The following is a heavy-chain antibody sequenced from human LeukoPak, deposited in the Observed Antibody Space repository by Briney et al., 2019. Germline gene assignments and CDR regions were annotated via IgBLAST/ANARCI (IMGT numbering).Heavy chain of an antibody. Sequence: SETLSLTCTVSGYSISSGYYWGWIRQPPGKGLEWIGSIYHSGSTYYNPSLKSRVTISVDTSKNQFSLKLSSVTAADTAVYYCASHSSGWYTSWFDPWGQGTLVTVSS. J-gene: IGHJ5*02. V-gene: IGHV4-38-2*02. CDR2: IYHSGST. D-gene: IGHD6-19*01. CDR1: GYSISSGYY. CDR3: ASHSSGWYTSWFDP.